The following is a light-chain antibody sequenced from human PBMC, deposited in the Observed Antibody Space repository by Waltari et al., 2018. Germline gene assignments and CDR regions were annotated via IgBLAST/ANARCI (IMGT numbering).Light chain of an antibody. CDR1: WSNIRAAYA. CDR3: QSYDTSLGVV. Sequence: QSVLTHPPQLSGAPGQSVTISCSGSWSNIRAAYAFHWYQQLPGKAPTLLVYGVNTRPPGVPDRFFGSKSGTSASLAIPGLQPEDEADYYCQSYDTSLGVVFGGGTKLTVL. V-gene: IGLV1-40*01. CDR2: GVN. J-gene: IGLJ2*01.